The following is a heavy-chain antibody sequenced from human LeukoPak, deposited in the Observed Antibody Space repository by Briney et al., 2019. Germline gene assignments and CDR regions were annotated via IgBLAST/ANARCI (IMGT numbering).Heavy chain of an antibody. V-gene: IGHV3-21*01. Sequence: GGSLRLSCAASGFTFSSYSMHWVRQSPGKGLEWVSSISSSSSYIYYTDSLKGRFTISRDNAKKSLYLQMNSLRAEDTAVYFCAREGLYNYGYVYGYWGQGTLVTVSS. CDR2: ISSSSSYI. CDR3: AREGLYNYGYVYGY. D-gene: IGHD5-18*01. CDR1: GFTFSSYS. J-gene: IGHJ4*02.